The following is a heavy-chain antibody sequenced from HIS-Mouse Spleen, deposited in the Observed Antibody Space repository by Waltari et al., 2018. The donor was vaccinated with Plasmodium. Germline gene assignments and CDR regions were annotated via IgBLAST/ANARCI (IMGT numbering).Heavy chain of an antibody. J-gene: IGHJ4*02. CDR3: ARRGGSYYYFDY. CDR2: IYYSGST. CDR1: GFTFSRYW. Sequence: VQLVESGGGLVQPGGSLRLSCAASGFTFSRYWMRWVRQAPGKGLEWIGSIYYSGSTYYNPSLKSRVTISVDTSKNQFSLKLSSVTAADTAVYYCARRGGSYYYFDYWGQGTLVTVSS. V-gene: IGHV4-39*01. D-gene: IGHD1-26*01.